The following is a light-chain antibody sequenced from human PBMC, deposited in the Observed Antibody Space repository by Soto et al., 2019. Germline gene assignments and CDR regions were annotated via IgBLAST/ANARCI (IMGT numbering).Light chain of an antibody. J-gene: IGKJ5*01. Sequence: DIQMTQSPSSLSASVGDRVTITCRASQNIARYLNWYQHKPGKAPELLIYAASNLQDGVPSRFSASGQGTDFTLTIVTLYAEDCAVHNCKQTSTAPASTFGQ. CDR3: KQTSTAPAST. V-gene: IGKV1-39*01. CDR1: QNIARY. CDR2: AAS.